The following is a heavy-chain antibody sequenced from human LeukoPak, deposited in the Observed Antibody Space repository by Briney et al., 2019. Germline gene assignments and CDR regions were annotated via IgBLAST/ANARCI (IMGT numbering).Heavy chain of an antibody. Sequence: GGSLRLSCAASGFTFSSDWMSWVRQAPGKGLEWVANIKQDGSEKYYVDSVKGRFTISRDNAKNPLYLQMNSLRAEDTAVYFCGRGQTTVTNWGQGTLVTVSS. D-gene: IGHD4-17*01. J-gene: IGHJ4*02. CDR1: GFTFSSDW. V-gene: IGHV3-7*03. CDR2: IKQDGSEK. CDR3: GRGQTTVTN.